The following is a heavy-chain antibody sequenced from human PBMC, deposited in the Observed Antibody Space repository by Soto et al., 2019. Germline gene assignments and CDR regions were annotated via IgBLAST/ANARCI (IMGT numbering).Heavy chain of an antibody. CDR3: ASPGQLWQKVDDY. D-gene: IGHD5-18*01. CDR1: GGSISSGGYY. CDR2: IYYSGST. Sequence: SETLSLTCTVSGGSISSGGYYWSWIRQHPGKGQEWIGYIYYSGSTYYNTSLKSRVTISVDTSKNQFSLKLSSVTAADTAVYYCASPGQLWQKVDDYWGQGTLVTVSS. V-gene: IGHV4-31*03. J-gene: IGHJ4*02.